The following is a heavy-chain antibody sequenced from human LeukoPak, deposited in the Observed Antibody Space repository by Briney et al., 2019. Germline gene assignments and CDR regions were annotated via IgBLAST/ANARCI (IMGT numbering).Heavy chain of an antibody. D-gene: IGHD2-8*01. CDR1: GYSFPNYW. J-gene: IGHJ4*02. V-gene: IGHV5-51*01. Sequence: GESLKISCKGSGYSFPNYWIGWVRQMPGKGLGWVGFIYPNDSNIRYSPSFQGQVTISADKSISTAYLQWSSPKASDTAMYYCARGKVYCTNGVCFIVYFDYWGQGTLVTVS. CDR3: ARGKVYCTNGVCFIVYFDY. CDR2: IYPNDSNI.